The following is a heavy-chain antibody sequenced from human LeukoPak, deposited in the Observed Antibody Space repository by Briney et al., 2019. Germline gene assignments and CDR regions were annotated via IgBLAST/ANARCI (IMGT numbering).Heavy chain of an antibody. CDR1: GFTLSGNY. Sequence: GGSLRLSCAVSGFTLSGNYMSWVRQAPGKGLEWVSLIYSGGTTYYADSVKGRCTISRDNAKNTLYLQMNRLRAEDTAVYYCARVAYYGSGSYPGHYYYMDVWGKGITVSISS. D-gene: IGHD3-10*01. V-gene: IGHV3-53*01. CDR2: IYSGGTT. CDR3: ARVAYYGSGSYPGHYYYMDV. J-gene: IGHJ6*03.